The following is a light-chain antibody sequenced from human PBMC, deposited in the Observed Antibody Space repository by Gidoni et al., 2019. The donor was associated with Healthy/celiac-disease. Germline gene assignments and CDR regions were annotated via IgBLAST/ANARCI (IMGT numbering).Light chain of an antibody. CDR1: QSISSW. J-gene: IGKJ1*01. Sequence: DIQITQSPSTLSASVGDRVTITCRASQSISSWLAWYQQKPGKAPKLLIYKASSLESGVPSRFSGSGSGTEFTLTSSRLQPDDFATYYCQQYWTFGQGTKVEIK. CDR2: KAS. CDR3: QQYWT. V-gene: IGKV1-5*03.